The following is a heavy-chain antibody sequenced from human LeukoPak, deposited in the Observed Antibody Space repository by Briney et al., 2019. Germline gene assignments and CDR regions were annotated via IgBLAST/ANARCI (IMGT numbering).Heavy chain of an antibody. Sequence: GGSLRLSCAASGFTFSSYAMSWVRQAPGKGLEWVSAISGSGGSTYYADSVKGRFTISRDNSKNTLYLQMNSLRAGDTAVYYCAKLPIAAAETNWFDPWGQGTLVTVSS. CDR1: GFTFSSYA. CDR3: AKLPIAAAETNWFDP. D-gene: IGHD6-13*01. V-gene: IGHV3-23*01. CDR2: ISGSGGST. J-gene: IGHJ5*02.